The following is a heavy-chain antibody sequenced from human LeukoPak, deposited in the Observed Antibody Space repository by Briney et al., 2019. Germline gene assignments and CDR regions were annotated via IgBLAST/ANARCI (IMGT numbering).Heavy chain of an antibody. V-gene: IGHV3-23*01. CDR2: ITPDAGRT. J-gene: IGHJ4*02. CDR3: VQDWAWGAFGY. D-gene: IGHD7-27*01. Sequence: GGTLRLSCAASGFTFSKHGMNWVRQAPGKGLEWVSGITPDAGRTYYADSVKGRFTIYRDNSKNTVYLQMNSLGAEDTAVYYCVQDWAWGAFGYWGQGTLVTVSS. CDR1: GFTFSKHG.